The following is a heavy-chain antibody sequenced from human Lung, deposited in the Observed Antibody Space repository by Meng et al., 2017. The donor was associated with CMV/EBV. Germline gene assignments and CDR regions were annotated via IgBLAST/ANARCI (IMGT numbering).Heavy chain of an antibody. D-gene: IGHD6-6*01. CDR2: ISSSSSYI. CDR3: ARDAEQLVRGGGMDV. V-gene: IGHV3-21*01. CDR1: GFTFSSYS. J-gene: IGHJ6*02. Sequence: SCAASGFTFSSYSMNRVRQAPGKGLEWVSSISSSSSYIYYADSVKGRFTISRDNAKNSLYLQMNSLRAEDTAVYYCARDAEQLVRGGGMDVWGQETTVTVSS.